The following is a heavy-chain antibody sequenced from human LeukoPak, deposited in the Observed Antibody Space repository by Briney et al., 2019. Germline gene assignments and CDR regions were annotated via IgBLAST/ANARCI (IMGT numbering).Heavy chain of an antibody. V-gene: IGHV4-31*03. CDR3: ATFSPPWEGATDY. CDR2: IYYSGST. Sequence: PSETLSLTCTVSGGSISSGGYYWSWIRQHPGKGLEWIGYIYYSGSTYYNPSLKSRVTISVDTPKNQFSLKLSSVTAADTAVYYCATFSPPWEGATDYWGQGTLVSVSS. D-gene: IGHD1-26*01. J-gene: IGHJ4*02. CDR1: GGSISSGGYY.